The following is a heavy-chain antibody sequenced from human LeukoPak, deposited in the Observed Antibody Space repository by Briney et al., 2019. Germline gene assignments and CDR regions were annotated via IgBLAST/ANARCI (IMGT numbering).Heavy chain of an antibody. CDR2: IYPGDSDT. V-gene: IGHV5-51*01. CDR3: ASPYCIGGSCSGTFDY. Sequence: GESLKIYCKGSGYSFTSYWIGWVRQMPGKGLEWMGIIYPGDSDTRYSPSFQGQVTISADKSISTAYLQWSSLKASDTAMYYCASPYCIGGSCSGTFDYWGQGTLVTVSS. D-gene: IGHD2-15*01. CDR1: GYSFTSYW. J-gene: IGHJ4*02.